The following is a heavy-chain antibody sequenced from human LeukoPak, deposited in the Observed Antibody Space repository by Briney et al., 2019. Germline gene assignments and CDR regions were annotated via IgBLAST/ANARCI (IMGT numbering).Heavy chain of an antibody. V-gene: IGHV1-24*01. J-gene: IGHJ4*02. CDR3: ATQARGYFYY. CDR1: GYTLTELA. CDR2: FDPEDGET. Sequence: ASVKVSCKVSGYTLTELAMHWMRQAPGKGLEWMGGFDPEDGETIYAQKFQGRVTMTEDTSTDTAYMELSSLGSEDTAVYYCATQARGYFYYWGQGTLVTVSS.